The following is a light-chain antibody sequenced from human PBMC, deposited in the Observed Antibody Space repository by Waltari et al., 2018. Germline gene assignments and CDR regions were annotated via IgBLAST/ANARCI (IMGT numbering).Light chain of an antibody. CDR1: QGISSF. CDR2: AAS. V-gene: IGKV1-9*01. Sequence: QLTQSPSSLSASVGDRVPITCRASQGISSFLAWYQQKAGKAPKLLISAASTLQSGVPSRFSGSGSGTDFTLTISSLQPEDFATYYCQQLNSYPPTFGGGTKVEIK. J-gene: IGKJ4*01. CDR3: QQLNSYPPT.